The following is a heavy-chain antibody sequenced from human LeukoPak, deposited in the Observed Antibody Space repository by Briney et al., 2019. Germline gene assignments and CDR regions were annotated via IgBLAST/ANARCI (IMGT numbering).Heavy chain of an antibody. CDR3: AKSHDYGDYFYFDY. D-gene: IGHD4-17*01. V-gene: IGHV3-23*01. Sequence: GGSLRLSCTASGFTFNNYAMTWVRQAPGKGLEWVSAITGSGAYTNYADSVKGRFTISRDNSKNTLYLQMNSLRAEDTAVYYCAKSHDYGDYFYFDYWGQGTLVTVSS. CDR1: GFTFNNYA. J-gene: IGHJ4*02. CDR2: ITGSGAYT.